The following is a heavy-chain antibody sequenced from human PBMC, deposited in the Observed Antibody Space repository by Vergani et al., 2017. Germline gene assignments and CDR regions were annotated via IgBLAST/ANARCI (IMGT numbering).Heavy chain of an antibody. V-gene: IGHV1-18*01. CDR3: ARHLLPSYGSGPTDPFLFDY. D-gene: IGHD3-10*01. J-gene: IGHJ4*02. CDR2: ISAYNGNT. Sequence: QVQLVQSGAEVKKPGASVKVSCKASGYTFTSYGISWVRQAPGQGLEWMGWISAYNGNTNYAQKLQGRVTMTTDTSTSTTYMGLRSLRSDDTTVYYCARHLLPSYGSGPTDPFLFDYWGQGTRVTVSS. CDR1: GYTFTSYG.